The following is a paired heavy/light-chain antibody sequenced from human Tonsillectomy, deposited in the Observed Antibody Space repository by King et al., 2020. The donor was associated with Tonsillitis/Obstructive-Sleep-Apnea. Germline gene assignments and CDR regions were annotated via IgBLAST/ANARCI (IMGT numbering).Heavy chain of an antibody. CDR3: AKARAFEYNNMYFFDQ. J-gene: IGHJ4*02. CDR1: GFTFEDYT. D-gene: IGHD1-20*01. CDR2: ISWDGVYT. V-gene: IGHV3-43*01. Sequence: EVQLVESGGVVVQPGGSLRLSCAASGFTFEDYTMHWLRHSPGKGLEWVALISWDGVYTVYADSVGGRFTISRDNSKYSLYLQMNSLRSEDTALYYCAKARAFEYNNMYFFDQWGQGTLVTVSS.
Light chain of an antibody. CDR3: QQYGSSPPT. CDR2: DTS. J-gene: IGKJ1*01. Sequence: EIVLTQSPVTLSLSPGERATLSCRASQSVSSNYLAWYQRKPGQAPRLLIYDTSGRATGIPDRFSGSGSGTDFTLTISRLEPDDFAVYYCQQYGSSPPTFGQGTKVEIK. V-gene: IGKV3-20*01. CDR1: QSVSSNY.